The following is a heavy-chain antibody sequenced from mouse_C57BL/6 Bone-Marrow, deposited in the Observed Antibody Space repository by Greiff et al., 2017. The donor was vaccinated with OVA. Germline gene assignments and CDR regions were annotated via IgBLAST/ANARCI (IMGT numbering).Heavy chain of an antibody. Sequence: VQLQQPGAELVKPGASVKLSCKASGYTFTSYWMHWVKQRPGQGLEWIGMIHPNSGSTNYNEKFKSKATLTVDKSSSTAYMQLSSLTSEDSAVYYCARYYYGSSPNYFDYWGQGTTLTVSS. J-gene: IGHJ2*01. V-gene: IGHV1-64*01. CDR1: GYTFTSYW. CDR2: IHPNSGST. CDR3: ARYYYGSSPNYFDY. D-gene: IGHD1-1*01.